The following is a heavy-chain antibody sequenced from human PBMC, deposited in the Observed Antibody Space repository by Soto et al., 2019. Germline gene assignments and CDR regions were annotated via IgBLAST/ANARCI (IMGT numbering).Heavy chain of an antibody. V-gene: IGHV4-59*01. CDR1: GGSISSYY. J-gene: IGHJ6*02. Sequence: PSETLSLTCTVSGGSISSYYWSWIRQPPGKGLEWIGYIYYSGSTNYNPSLKSRVTISVDTSKNQFSLKLSSVTAADTAVFYCAREGNFYCGSGVCMDVWGQGTTVTVSS. CDR2: IYYSGST. D-gene: IGHD3-10*01. CDR3: AREGNFYCGSGVCMDV.